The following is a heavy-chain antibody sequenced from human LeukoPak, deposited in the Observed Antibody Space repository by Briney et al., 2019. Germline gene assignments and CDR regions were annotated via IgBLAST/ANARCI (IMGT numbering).Heavy chain of an antibody. CDR3: VRGDYGDFTLFDY. J-gene: IGHJ4*02. V-gene: IGHV3-53*01. D-gene: IGHD4-17*01. CDR1: GFTVSSNY. Sequence: PGGSLRLSCAASGFTVSSNYMSWVRQAPGKGLEWVSVIYSGSSIYYADSVKGRFTISRDNSKNTLYLQMNSLRAEDTAVYYCVRGDYGDFTLFDYWGQGTLVTVS. CDR2: IYSGSSI.